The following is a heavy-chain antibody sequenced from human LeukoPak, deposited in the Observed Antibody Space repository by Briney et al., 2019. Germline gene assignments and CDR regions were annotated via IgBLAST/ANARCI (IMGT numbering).Heavy chain of an antibody. CDR2: TYPRDGST. Sequence: ASVKVSCKASGYTFTSNYIHWVRQAPGQGLEWMGMTYPRDGSTSYAQKFQGRVTVTRDTSTSTVHMELSGLRSEDTAVYYCARDQEGFDYWGQGTLVTVSS. J-gene: IGHJ4*02. V-gene: IGHV1-46*01. CDR1: GYTFTSNY. CDR3: ARDQEGFDY.